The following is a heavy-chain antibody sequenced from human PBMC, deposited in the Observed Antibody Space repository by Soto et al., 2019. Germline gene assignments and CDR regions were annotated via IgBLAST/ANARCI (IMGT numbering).Heavy chain of an antibody. V-gene: IGHV1-18*01. D-gene: IGHD3-3*01. Sequence: QVQLVQSGAEVKKPGASVKVSCKASGYTFTSYGISWVRQAPGQGLEWMGWISAYNGNTNYAQKLQGRVTMTTDTSTSTAYMELRSLRSDDTAVYYCARDGFADRNTIFGVVRSIYYYYYGMDVWGQGTTVTVSS. CDR1: GYTFTSYG. J-gene: IGHJ6*02. CDR2: ISAYNGNT. CDR3: ARDGFADRNTIFGVVRSIYYYYYGMDV.